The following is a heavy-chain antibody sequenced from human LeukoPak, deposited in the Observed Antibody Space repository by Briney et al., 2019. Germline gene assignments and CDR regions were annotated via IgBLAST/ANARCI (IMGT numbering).Heavy chain of an antibody. V-gene: IGHV4-39*01. CDR2: IFPNGRT. Sequence: SETLSLTCSVSGYSMATTTYYWSWIRQSPGKGLEWIGNIFPNGRTNYNPSLKSRVSISVHTSRNQFSLKLSSVTAADTAVYYCARCTGGSYDAFDIWGQGTMVTVSS. D-gene: IGHD2-8*02. CDR1: GYSMATTTYY. CDR3: ARCTGGSYDAFDI. J-gene: IGHJ3*02.